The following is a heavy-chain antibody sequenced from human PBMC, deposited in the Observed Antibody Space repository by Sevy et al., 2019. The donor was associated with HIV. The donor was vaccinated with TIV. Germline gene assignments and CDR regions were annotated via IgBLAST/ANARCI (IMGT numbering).Heavy chain of an antibody. CDR3: VREGRNYEYVWGTYHSGF. CDR2: ISYDGSVK. D-gene: IGHD3-16*02. V-gene: IGHV3-30*04. Sequence: GGSLRLSCAASGFSFNGYAMRWVRQAPGKGLEWLAVISYDGSVKYYTESVKGRFTISRDNTKNTLFLQLNSLRPEDTAVYYCVREGRNYEYVWGTYHSGFRAQGTLVTVSS. CDR1: GFSFNGYA. J-gene: IGHJ4*02.